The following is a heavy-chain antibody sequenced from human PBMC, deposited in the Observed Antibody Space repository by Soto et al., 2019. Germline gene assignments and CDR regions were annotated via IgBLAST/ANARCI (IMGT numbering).Heavy chain of an antibody. CDR3: PSRDTYGDYAHAFDV. D-gene: IGHD4-17*01. J-gene: IGHJ3*01. V-gene: IGHV4-4*02. Sequence: KPSETLSLTCAVSGGSISSSRWWNWVRQPPGKGLEWIGDIYQSGYANYVPSLKSRLTISVDRSKSQISLTLRSVTAADTAIYYCPSRDTYGDYAHAFDVWGRGTMVTVSS. CDR2: IYQSGYA. CDR1: GGSISSSRW.